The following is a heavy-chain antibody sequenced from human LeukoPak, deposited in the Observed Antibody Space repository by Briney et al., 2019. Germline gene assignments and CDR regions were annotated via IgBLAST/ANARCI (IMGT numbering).Heavy chain of an antibody. CDR1: GFTFSDYY. Sequence: GGSLRLSCAASGFTFSDYYMSWIRQAPGKGLEWVSYISSSGSTIYYADSVKGRFTISRDNAKNSLYLQMNSLRAEDTAVYYCARAMGYCSSTSCYTIYYYYYYMDVWGKGTTVTVSS. V-gene: IGHV3-11*04. D-gene: IGHD2-2*02. J-gene: IGHJ6*03. CDR3: ARAMGYCSSTSCYTIYYYYYYMDV. CDR2: ISSSGSTI.